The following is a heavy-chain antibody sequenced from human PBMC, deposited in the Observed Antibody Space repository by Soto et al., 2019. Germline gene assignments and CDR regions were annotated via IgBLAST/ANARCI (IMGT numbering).Heavy chain of an antibody. Sequence: TLSLTCTVSGGSISSGGYYWSWIRQHPGKGLEWIGYIYYSGSTYYNPSLKSRVTISVDTSRNQFSLKLSSVTAADTAVYYCAREYASSTEAFDIWGQGTLVTVSS. D-gene: IGHD3-22*01. CDR1: GGSISSGGYY. V-gene: IGHV4-31*03. CDR3: AREYASSTEAFDI. J-gene: IGHJ3*02. CDR2: IYYSGST.